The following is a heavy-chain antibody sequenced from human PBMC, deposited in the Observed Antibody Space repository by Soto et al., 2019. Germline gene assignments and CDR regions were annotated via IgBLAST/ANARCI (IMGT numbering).Heavy chain of an antibody. V-gene: IGHV1-8*01. CDR1: GYTFTSYD. J-gene: IGHJ6*02. Sequence: QVQLVQSGAEVKKPGASVKVSCKASGYTFTSYDINWVRQATGQGLEWMGWMNPNSGNTGYAQKFQGRVTMTRNTSISTAYMARSRLRAEDTAVYYCAREVNFYGLDVWGQGTTVTVSS. CDR2: MNPNSGNT. CDR3: AREVNFYGLDV.